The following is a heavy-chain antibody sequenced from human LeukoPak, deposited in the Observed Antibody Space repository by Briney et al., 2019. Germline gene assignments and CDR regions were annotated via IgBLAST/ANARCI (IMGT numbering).Heavy chain of an antibody. J-gene: IGHJ5*02. CDR3: AGLLNGGASHWFDP. CDR2: IYHSGST. V-gene: IGHV4-34*01. CDR1: GGSFSGYY. D-gene: IGHD7-27*01. Sequence: PSETLSLTCAVYGGSFSGYYWGWIRQPPGKGLEWIGNIYHSGSTYYSPSLKSRVTLSVDTSKNQFSLKLSSVTAADTAAYYCAGLLNGGASHWFDPWGQGTLVTVSS.